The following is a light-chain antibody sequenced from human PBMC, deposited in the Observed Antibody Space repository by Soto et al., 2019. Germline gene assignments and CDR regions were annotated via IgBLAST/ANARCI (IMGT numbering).Light chain of an antibody. CDR3: HQYNSYSQN. CDR1: QNINSL. V-gene: IGKV1-5*03. Sequence: DIQLTQSPSTLSASVGDRVTITCRASQNINSLLAWYQQKPGKAPQLLIYKSLSLESGIPSRFSGSGSGTDFSLTISSLQTDDFPTDYCHQYNSYSQNFGQGTKL. J-gene: IGKJ2*01. CDR2: KSL.